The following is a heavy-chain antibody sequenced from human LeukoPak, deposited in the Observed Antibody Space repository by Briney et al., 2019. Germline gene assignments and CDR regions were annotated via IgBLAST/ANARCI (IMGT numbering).Heavy chain of an antibody. CDR1: GYTFTGYY. Sequence: ASVKVSCKASGYTFTGYYMHWVRQAPGQGLEWMGWINPNSGGTNYAQKFQGRVTMTRDTSISTAYMELSRLRSDDTAVYYCARERGDSSGYYSGYFDCWGQGTLVTVSS. CDR3: ARERGDSSGYYSGYFDC. V-gene: IGHV1-2*02. D-gene: IGHD3-22*01. J-gene: IGHJ4*02. CDR2: INPNSGGT.